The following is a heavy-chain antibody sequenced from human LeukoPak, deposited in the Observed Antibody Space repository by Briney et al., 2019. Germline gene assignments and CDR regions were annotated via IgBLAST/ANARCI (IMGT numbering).Heavy chain of an antibody. Sequence: SETLSLTCAVYGGSFSGYYWSWIRQPPGKGLEWIGEINHSGSINHNPSLKSRVTISVDTSKNQFSLKLSSVTAADTAVYYCARFGPYGDYVDAFDIWGQGTMVTVSS. V-gene: IGHV4-34*01. CDR2: INHSGSI. CDR1: GGSFSGYY. J-gene: IGHJ3*02. D-gene: IGHD4-17*01. CDR3: ARFGPYGDYVDAFDI.